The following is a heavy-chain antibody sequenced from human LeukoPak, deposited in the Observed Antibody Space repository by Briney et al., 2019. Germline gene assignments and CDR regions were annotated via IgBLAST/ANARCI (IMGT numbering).Heavy chain of an antibody. CDR1: GFTFSSYA. Sequence: GESLRLSCAASGFTFSSYAMSWFRQAPGKGLEWVSGISSSGGSTYYADSVKGRFTISRDNSKNTLFLQMNSLRAEDTAVYYCAKFGSGWYYGASDIWGQGTMVTISS. CDR3: AKFGSGWYYGASDI. V-gene: IGHV3-23*01. J-gene: IGHJ3*02. CDR2: ISSSGGST. D-gene: IGHD6-19*01.